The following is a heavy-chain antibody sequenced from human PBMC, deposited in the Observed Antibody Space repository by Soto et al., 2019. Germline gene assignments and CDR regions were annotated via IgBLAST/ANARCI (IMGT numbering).Heavy chain of an antibody. CDR3: AKDPKSSGSYYQYYFDY. CDR1: GFTFSSYA. V-gene: IGHV3-23*01. CDR2: ISGSGGST. Sequence: LRLSCAASGFTFSSYAMSWVRQAPGKGLEWVSAISGSGGSTYYADSVKGRFTISRDNSKNTLYLQMNSLRAEDTAVYYCAKDPKSSGSYYQYYFDYWGQGTLVTVSS. J-gene: IGHJ4*02. D-gene: IGHD3-10*01.